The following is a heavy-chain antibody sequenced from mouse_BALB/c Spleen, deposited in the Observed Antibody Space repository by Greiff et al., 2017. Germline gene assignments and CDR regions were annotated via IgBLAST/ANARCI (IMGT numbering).Heavy chain of an antibody. CDR2: ISDGGSYT. V-gene: IGHV5-4*02. D-gene: IGHD2-1*01. CDR3: ARDGNAFAY. Sequence: EVMLVESGGGLVKPEGSLKLSCAASGFTFSDYYMYWVRQTPEKRLEWVATISDGGSYTYYPDSVKGRFTISRDNAKNNLYLQMSSLKSEDTAMYYCARDGNAFAYWGQGTLVTVSA. CDR1: GFTFSDYY. J-gene: IGHJ3*01.